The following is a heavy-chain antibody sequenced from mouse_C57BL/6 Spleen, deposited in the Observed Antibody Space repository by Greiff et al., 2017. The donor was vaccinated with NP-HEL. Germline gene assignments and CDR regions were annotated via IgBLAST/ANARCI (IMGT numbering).Heavy chain of an antibody. Sequence: VQLQQSVAELVRPGASVKLSCTASGFNIKNTYMHWVKQRPEQGLEWIGRIDPANGNTKYAPKFQGKATITADTSSNTAYLQLSSLTSEDSAVYFCARVIDSSGCFDYWGQGTTLTVSS. V-gene: IGHV14-3*01. CDR3: ARVIDSSGCFDY. CDR2: IDPANGNT. J-gene: IGHJ2*01. D-gene: IGHD3-2*02. CDR1: GFNIKNTY.